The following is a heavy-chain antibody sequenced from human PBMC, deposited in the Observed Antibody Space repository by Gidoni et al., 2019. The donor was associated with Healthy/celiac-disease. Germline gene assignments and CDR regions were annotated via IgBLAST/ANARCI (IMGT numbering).Heavy chain of an antibody. D-gene: IGHD4-17*01. J-gene: IGHJ5*02. V-gene: IGHV4-61*02. CDR1: GGSISSGSYY. CDR3: ARDSDYGDYVGWFDP. Sequence: QVQLQESGTGLVKPSQTLSLTGTVPGGSISSGSYYWSWIRPPAGKGLEWIGRIYTSGSPNYNPSLKSRVTISVDTSKNQFSLKLSSVTAADTAVYYCARDSDYGDYVGWFDPWGQGTLVTVSS. CDR2: IYTSGSP.